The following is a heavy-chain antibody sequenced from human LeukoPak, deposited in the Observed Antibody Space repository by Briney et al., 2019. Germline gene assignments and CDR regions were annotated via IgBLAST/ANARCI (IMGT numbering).Heavy chain of an antibody. J-gene: IGHJ3*02. CDR3: VRNFDSYNAFDI. V-gene: IGHV4-31*03. Sequence: PSGTLSLTCTVSGGSISSGGYYWSWIRQHPGKGLEWIGYIYYNGNTYYNPSLESRLTISGDTSKNQFSLKLSSVTAADTAVYYCVRNFDSYNAFDIWGQGTMVTVSS. D-gene: IGHD3-22*01. CDR2: IYYNGNT. CDR1: GGSISSGGYY.